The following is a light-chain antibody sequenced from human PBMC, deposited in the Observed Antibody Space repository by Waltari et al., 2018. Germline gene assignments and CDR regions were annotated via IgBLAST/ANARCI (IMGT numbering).Light chain of an antibody. CDR2: GVS. J-gene: IGKJ2*01. CDR3: QQYGRAPYT. V-gene: IGKV3-20*01. Sequence: EIVLTQSPDTLSLSPGERVTLSCRASQNVGSPSLAWYRQRPGQPPSLVMYGVSRRATDIPDRFSGSGSGTDFSLTISRLEPEDFAVYFCQQYGRAPYTFGQGTKLEIK. CDR1: QNVGSPS.